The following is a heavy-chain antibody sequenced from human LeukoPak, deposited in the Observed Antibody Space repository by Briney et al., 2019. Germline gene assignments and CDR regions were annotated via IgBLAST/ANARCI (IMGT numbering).Heavy chain of an antibody. CDR3: AHTPRSSWGDYYYYYMDV. D-gene: IGHD6-13*01. J-gene: IGHJ6*03. V-gene: IGHV2-5*02. CDR2: IYWDDDK. CDR1: GCSRRTRGVG. Sequence: SGPTLVKPPQTLTLTCTFSGCSRRTRGVGVGWIRQPPGKALEWLSLIYWDDDKRYSPSLKSRLTITKDTSKNQVVLTMTNMDPVDTATYFCAHTPRSSWGDYYYYYMDVWGKGTTVTVSS.